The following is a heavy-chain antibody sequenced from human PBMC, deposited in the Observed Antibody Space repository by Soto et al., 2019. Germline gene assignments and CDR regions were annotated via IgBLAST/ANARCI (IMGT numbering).Heavy chain of an antibody. J-gene: IGHJ4*02. V-gene: IGHV1-24*01. D-gene: IGHD6-6*01. Sequence: ASVKVSCKVSGYTLTELSMHWVRQAPGKGLEWMGGFDPEDGETIYAQKFQGRVTMTEDTSTDTAYMELSSLRSEDTAVYYCARGGDFFRSSSSFDYWGQGTLVTVSS. CDR1: GYTLTELS. CDR3: ARGGDFFRSSSSFDY. CDR2: FDPEDGET.